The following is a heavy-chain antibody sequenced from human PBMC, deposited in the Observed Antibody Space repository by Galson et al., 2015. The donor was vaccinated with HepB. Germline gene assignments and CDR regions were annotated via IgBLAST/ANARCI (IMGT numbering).Heavy chain of an antibody. CDR2: ISWNSGSI. Sequence: SLRLSCAASGFTFDDYAMHWVRQAPGKGLEWVSGISWNSGSIGYADSVKGRFTISRDNAKNSLYLQMNSLRAEDTALYYCASLIGGSSSWYLKGVYYGMDVWGQGTTVTVSS. D-gene: IGHD6-13*01. CDR3: ASLIGGSSSWYLKGVYYGMDV. V-gene: IGHV3-9*01. J-gene: IGHJ6*02. CDR1: GFTFDDYA.